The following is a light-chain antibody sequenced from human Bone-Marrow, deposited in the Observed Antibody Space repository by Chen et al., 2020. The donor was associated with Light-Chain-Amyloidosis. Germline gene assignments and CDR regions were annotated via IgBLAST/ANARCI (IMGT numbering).Light chain of an antibody. Sequence: SCLLTQPSSASAAPGQTATIACGGNNIGSTRVHWYQQTPGQAPLLVVYDDSDRPSGIPERLSGSNSGNTATLTISRVEAGDEADYYCQVWDRSSDRPVFGGGTKLTVL. V-gene: IGLV3-21*02. J-gene: IGLJ3*02. CDR2: DDS. CDR3: QVWDRSSDRPV. CDR1: NIGSTR.